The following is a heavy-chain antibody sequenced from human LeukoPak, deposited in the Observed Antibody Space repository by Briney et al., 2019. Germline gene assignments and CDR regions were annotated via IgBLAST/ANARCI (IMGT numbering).Heavy chain of an antibody. CDR2: IYPGDSDT. V-gene: IGHV5-51*01. J-gene: IGHJ5*02. CDR3: ARGYDFWSGDNNWFDP. D-gene: IGHD3-3*01. Sequence: GESLKISCKGSGYSFTSYWIGWVRQMPGKGLEWMGIIYPGDSDTRYSPSFQGQVTISADKSISTAYLQWSSLKASDTAMYYCARGYDFWSGDNNWFDPWAREPWSPSPQ. CDR1: GYSFTSYW.